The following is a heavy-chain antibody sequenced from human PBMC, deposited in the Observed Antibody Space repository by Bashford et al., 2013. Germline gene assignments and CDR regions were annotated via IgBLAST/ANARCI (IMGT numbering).Heavy chain of an antibody. CDR1: GGSINNGPYY. D-gene: IGHD2-15*01. CDR2: SITWEH. V-gene: IGHV4-31*03. J-gene: IGHJ4*02. CDR3: ARVLGYGSGGSDMISVFDF. Sequence: SETLSLTCSVSGGSINNGPYYWSWIRQHPGRAWSGLGTSITWEHRLQPSLSSRATISVDTSKNQFSLRLSSVTVADSAVYYCARVLGYGSGGSDMISVFDFWGQGTLVTVSS.